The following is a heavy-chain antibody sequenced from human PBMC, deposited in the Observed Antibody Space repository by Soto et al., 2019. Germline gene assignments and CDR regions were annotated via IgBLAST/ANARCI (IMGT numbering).Heavy chain of an antibody. J-gene: IGHJ6*02. CDR1: GFTFSDYY. Sequence: QVQLVESGGGLVKPGGSLRLSCAASGFTFSDYYMSWIRQAPGKGLEWVSYISSSSSYTNYADSVKGRFTISRDNAKNSLELQKNRLRAEDTAVYYCARELYGQYGMDVWGQGTTVTVSS. CDR2: ISSSSSYT. CDR3: ARELYGQYGMDV. V-gene: IGHV3-11*06. D-gene: IGHD2-2*02.